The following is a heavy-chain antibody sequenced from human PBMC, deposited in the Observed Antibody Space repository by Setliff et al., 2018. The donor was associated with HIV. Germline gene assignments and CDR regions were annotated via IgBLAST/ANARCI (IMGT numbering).Heavy chain of an antibody. CDR2: IYYSGST. D-gene: IGHD2-15*01. CDR3: ARDDRCSGGSCYDK. J-gene: IGHJ4*02. V-gene: IGHV4-39*02. Sequence: PSETLSLTCTVSGGSISSSSYYWIWVRQPPGEGLEWIGNIYYSGSTYYNPSLKSRITISVDTSQNQFSLKLSSVTATDTAVYYCARDDRCSGGSCYDKWGQGTLVTVSS. CDR1: GGSISSSSYY.